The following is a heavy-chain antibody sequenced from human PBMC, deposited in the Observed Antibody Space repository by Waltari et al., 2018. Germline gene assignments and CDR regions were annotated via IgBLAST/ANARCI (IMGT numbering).Heavy chain of an antibody. CDR2: IYYDGNT. CDR3: ARRPRGGDIHFDY. J-gene: IGHJ4*02. V-gene: IGHV4-59*08. CDR1: VNSIDGYY. D-gene: IGHD3-10*01. Sequence: QVQLQESGPGLVKPSETLSLPCTVSVNSIDGYYWCWIRQSPGKGLEWIGYIYYDGNTKYSPSLKSRVTISVDRSKKQFSLMMTSVTAADTAVYYCARRPRGGDIHFDYWGQGILVTVSS.